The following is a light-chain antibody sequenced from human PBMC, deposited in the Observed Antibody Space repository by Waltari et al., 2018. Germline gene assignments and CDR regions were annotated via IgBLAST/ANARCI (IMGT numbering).Light chain of an antibody. V-gene: IGKV1-8*01. CDR1: QGISSY. CDR3: QQYYSYSYT. J-gene: IGKJ2*01. Sequence: AIRMTPSPSSFSASTGDRVPITCRASQGISSYLAWYQQKPGKAPKLLIYAASTLQSGVPSRFSGSGSGTDFTLTISCLQSEDFATYYCQQYYSYSYTFGQGTKLEIK. CDR2: AAS.